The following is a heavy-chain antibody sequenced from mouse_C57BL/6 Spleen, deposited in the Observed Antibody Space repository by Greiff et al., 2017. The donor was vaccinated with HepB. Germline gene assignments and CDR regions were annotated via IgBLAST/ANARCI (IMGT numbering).Heavy chain of an antibody. J-gene: IGHJ4*01. D-gene: IGHD1-1*01. Sequence: VQLQQSGAELARPGASVKLSCKASGYTFTSYGISWVKQRTGQGLEWIGEIYPRSGNTYYNEKFKGKATLTSDKSSSTAYMELRSLTSEDSAVYFCARKFGSSPYAMDYWGQGTSVTVSS. CDR2: IYPRSGNT. V-gene: IGHV1-81*01. CDR3: ARKFGSSPYAMDY. CDR1: GYTFTSYG.